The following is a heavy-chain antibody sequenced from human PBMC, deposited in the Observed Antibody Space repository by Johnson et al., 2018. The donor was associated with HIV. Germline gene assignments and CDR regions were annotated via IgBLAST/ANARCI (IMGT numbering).Heavy chain of an antibody. V-gene: IGHV3-NL1*01. J-gene: IGHJ3*02. CDR2: TYSGGST. CDR1: GFTFSSYG. D-gene: IGHD1-1*01. CDR3: ANPTGSDAFDI. Sequence: QVQLVESGGGVVQPGRSLRLSCAASGFTFSSYGMHWVRQAPGKGLEWVSVTYSGGSTYYADSVKGRFTISRDNAKNSLYLQMNSLRAEDTALYYCANPTGSDAFDIWGQGTMVTVSS.